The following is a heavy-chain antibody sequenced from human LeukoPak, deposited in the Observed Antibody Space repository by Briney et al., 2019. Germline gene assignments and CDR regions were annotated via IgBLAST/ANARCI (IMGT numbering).Heavy chain of an antibody. Sequence: PSETLSLTCTVSGGSISSSSYYWGWLPPPPGKGLESIVCMYYSGNTYYNPSLKSRVTIAVDTSKNQFFLKLIFVTAADTAVYYCARHTFYYYDSSGYYERPFDYWGQGTLVTVSS. V-gene: IGHV4-39*01. CDR2: MYYSGNT. CDR1: GGSISSSSYY. CDR3: ARHTFYYYDSSGYYERPFDY. J-gene: IGHJ4*02. D-gene: IGHD3-22*01.